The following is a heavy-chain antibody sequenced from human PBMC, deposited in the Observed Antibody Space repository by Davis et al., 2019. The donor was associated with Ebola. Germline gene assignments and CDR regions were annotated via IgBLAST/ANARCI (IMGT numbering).Heavy chain of an antibody. CDR2: INPNDGRT. J-gene: IGHJ6*04. D-gene: IGHD1-20*01. V-gene: IGHV1-46*01. CDR1: GYTFTNYY. Sequence: AASVKVSCKASGYTFTNYYMHWVRQAPGQGLEWMGMINPNDGRTIYAQRFQGRVTMTEDTATDTAYMELSSLRSEDTAVYFCATETGLSGIMPTGYYGMDVWGTGTTVTVSS. CDR3: ATETGLSGIMPTGYYGMDV.